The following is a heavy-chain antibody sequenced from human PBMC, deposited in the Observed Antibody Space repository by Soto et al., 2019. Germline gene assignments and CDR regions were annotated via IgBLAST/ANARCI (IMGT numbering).Heavy chain of an antibody. CDR3: AGTSCSSTTCPTNY. Sequence: AAVKVSCKTSGYTLNGYYIYWVRQAPGQGIEWMGWINPHSGGTDSSQKFQGRVTMTRDTSISTAYMELSRLRSDDTAVYYCAGTSCSSTTCPTNYWGQGTLVTVSS. J-gene: IGHJ4*02. D-gene: IGHD2-2*01. CDR2: INPHSGGT. CDR1: GYTLNGYY. V-gene: IGHV1-2*02.